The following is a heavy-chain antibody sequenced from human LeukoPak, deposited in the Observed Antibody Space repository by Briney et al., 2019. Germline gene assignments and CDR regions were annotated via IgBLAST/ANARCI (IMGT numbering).Heavy chain of an antibody. CDR2: IKNRNRGRTT. CDR3: ARDLDWLLFDY. J-gene: IGHJ4*02. Sequence: GGSLRLSCAASGFTFPDAWMHWVRQAPGKGLEWVGRIKNRNRGRTTDYTAPVKGRFTISRDDSRDTVYLQMNSLRVEDTAVYYCARDLDWLLFDYWGQGTLATVSS. V-gene: IGHV3-15*01. CDR1: GFTFPDAW. D-gene: IGHD3-9*01.